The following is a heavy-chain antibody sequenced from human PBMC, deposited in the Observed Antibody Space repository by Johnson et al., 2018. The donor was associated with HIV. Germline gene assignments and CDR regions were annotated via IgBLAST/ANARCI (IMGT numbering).Heavy chain of an antibody. CDR3: AKDFIAAAGHDAFDI. D-gene: IGHD6-13*01. J-gene: IGHJ3*02. Sequence: QVQLVESGGGVVRPGGSLRLSCAASGFTFSSHAMSWVRQAPGTGLEWVAFIRYDGSNKYYADSVQVRFPIARDNSKNTLYLQMNSLRAEDTAVYYCAKDFIAAAGHDAFDIWGQGTMVTVSS. CDR2: IRYDGSNK. CDR1: GFTFSSHA. V-gene: IGHV3-30*02.